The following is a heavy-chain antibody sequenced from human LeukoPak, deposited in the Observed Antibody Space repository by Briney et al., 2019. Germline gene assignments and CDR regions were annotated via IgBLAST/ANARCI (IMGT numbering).Heavy chain of an antibody. V-gene: IGHV4-34*01. CDR3: ARASPRYDFWSGYYGNWFDP. Sequence: PSETLSLTCAVYGGSFSGYYWSWIRQPPGKGLEWIGEINHSGSTNYNPSLKSRVTISVDTSKNQFSLKLSSVTAADTAVYYCARASPRYDFWSGYYGNWFDPWGQGTLVTVSS. J-gene: IGHJ5*02. CDR1: GGSFSGYY. CDR2: INHSGST. D-gene: IGHD3-3*01.